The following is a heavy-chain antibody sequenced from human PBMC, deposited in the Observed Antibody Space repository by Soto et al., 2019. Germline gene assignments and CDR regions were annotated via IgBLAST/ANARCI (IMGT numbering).Heavy chain of an antibody. J-gene: IGHJ4*02. V-gene: IGHV4-4*07. CDR3: GRESGETWDYEAY. CDR1: GGSISSYR. Sequence: QVQLQESGPGLVKPSETLSLTCTVSGGSISSYRWSCIRQPAWKGLEWIGRISNNGITQYNPSLKSRVTVSVDTSRNQFFLNLHSVTAADSAVYFCGRESGETWDYEAYWGQGTPVTVSS. D-gene: IGHD1-7*01. CDR2: ISNNGIT.